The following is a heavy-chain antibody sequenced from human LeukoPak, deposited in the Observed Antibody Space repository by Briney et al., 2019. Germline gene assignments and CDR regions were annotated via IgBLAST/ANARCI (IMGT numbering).Heavy chain of an antibody. J-gene: IGHJ4*02. CDR2: ISSSSSYI. V-gene: IGHV3-21*01. CDR3: ARNSGRRSSSPAGDLGY. D-gene: IGHD6-13*01. CDR1: GFTFSTYA. Sequence: PGGSLRLSCAASGFTFSTYAMNWVRQAPGKGLEWVSSISSSSSYIYYADSVKGRFTISRDNAKNSLYLQMNSLRAEDTAVYYCARNSGRRSSSPAGDLGYWGQGTLVTVSS.